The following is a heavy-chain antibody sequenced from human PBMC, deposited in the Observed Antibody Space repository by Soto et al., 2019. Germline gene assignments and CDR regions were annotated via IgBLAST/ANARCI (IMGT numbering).Heavy chain of an antibody. CDR1: GGSISSYY. D-gene: IGHD5-18*01. CDR2: IYYSGST. CDR3: ARDLGYSYGLDY. V-gene: IGHV4-59*01. Sequence: SETLSLTCTVSGGSISSYYWSWIRQPPGKGLEWIGYIYYSGSTNYNPSLKSRVTISVDTSKNQFSLKLSSVTAADTAVYYCARDLGYSYGLDYWGQGTLVTVSS. J-gene: IGHJ4*02.